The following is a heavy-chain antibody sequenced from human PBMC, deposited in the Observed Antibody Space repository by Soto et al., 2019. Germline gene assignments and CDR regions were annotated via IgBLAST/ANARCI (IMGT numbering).Heavy chain of an antibody. CDR3: AKDSTYYDFWSAYAY. V-gene: IGHV3-23*01. CDR1: GFTFSTFA. Sequence: EVQLLESGGGLVQPGGSLRLSCAASGFTFSTFAMSWVRQAPGKGLEWVSAISGSGGGTYYADAVKGRFTISRDNSKNKPYLQMNSLRAEDTAVYYCAKDSTYYDFWSAYAYWGQGTLVTVSS. CDR2: ISGSGGGT. D-gene: IGHD3-3*01. J-gene: IGHJ4*02.